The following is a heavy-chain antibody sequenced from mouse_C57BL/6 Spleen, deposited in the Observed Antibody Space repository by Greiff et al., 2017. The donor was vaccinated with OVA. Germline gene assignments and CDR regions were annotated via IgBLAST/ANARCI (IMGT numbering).Heavy chain of an antibody. CDR2: IWTGGGT. J-gene: IGHJ4*01. V-gene: IGHV2-9-1*01. CDR1: GFSLTSYS. D-gene: IGHD2-5*01. Sequence: VKLVESGPGLVAPSPSLSISCTVSGFSLTSYSISWVRQPPGNGLEWLGVIWTGGGTNYNSALKSRLSISKDNSKSKVFLKMNSLQTDDTARYYCARASNYSNPLAMDYWGQGTSVTVSS. CDR3: ARASNYSNPLAMDY.